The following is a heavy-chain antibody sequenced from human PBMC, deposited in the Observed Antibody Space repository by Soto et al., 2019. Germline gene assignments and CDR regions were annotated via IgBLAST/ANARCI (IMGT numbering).Heavy chain of an antibody. J-gene: IGHJ4*02. Sequence: QVQLVESGGGVVQPGRSLRLSCAASGFTFSSYAMHWVRQAPGKGLEWVAVISYDGSNKYYADSVKGRFTISRDNSKNTLYLQMNSLRAEDTDVYYCARDRYYYYSSGLDDYWGQGTLVTVSS. V-gene: IGHV3-30-3*01. CDR1: GFTFSSYA. CDR2: ISYDGSNK. CDR3: ARDRYYYYSSGLDDY. D-gene: IGHD3-22*01.